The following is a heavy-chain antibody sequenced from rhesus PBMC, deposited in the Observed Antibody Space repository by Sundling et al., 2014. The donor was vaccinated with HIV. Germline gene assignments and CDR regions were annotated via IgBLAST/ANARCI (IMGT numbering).Heavy chain of an antibody. Sequence: EVQLVETGGGLVQPGGSLRLSCAASGFTFSTYGMYWVRQAPGKGLEWISAISSGGGSTHYADSVKGRFTISRDNSKNTLSLQMNSLRAEDTAVYYCAKSPLGHDSGNQGYFDFWGQGVLVTVSS. J-gene: IGHJ4*01. CDR3: AKSPLGHDSGNQGYFDF. V-gene: IGHV3S42*01. D-gene: IGHD4-35*01. CDR1: GFTFSTYG. CDR2: ISSGGGST.